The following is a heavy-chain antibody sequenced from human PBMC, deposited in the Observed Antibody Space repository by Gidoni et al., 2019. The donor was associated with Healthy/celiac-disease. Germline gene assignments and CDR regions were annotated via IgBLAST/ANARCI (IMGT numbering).Heavy chain of an antibody. CDR2: ISGSGGST. J-gene: IGHJ4*02. D-gene: IGHD2-2*01. Sequence: EVPLLESGGGLVQPGGSLRLSCAASGFTFSSYALSWVHQAPGKGLEWVSAISGSGGSTYYADSVKGLFTISRDNSKNTLYLQMNSLRAEDTAVYYCAKNVAKYCSSTSCQPADYWGQGTLVTVSS. CDR3: AKNVAKYCSSTSCQPADY. CDR1: GFTFSSYA. V-gene: IGHV3-23*01.